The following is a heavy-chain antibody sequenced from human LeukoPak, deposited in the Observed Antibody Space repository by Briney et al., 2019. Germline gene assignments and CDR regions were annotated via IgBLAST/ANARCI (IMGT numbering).Heavy chain of an antibody. CDR3: AKGDSRSSDY. CDR1: GFTSSSYA. D-gene: IGHD6-13*01. CDR2: ISYDGSNK. V-gene: IGHV3-30-3*01. Sequence: GRSRRLSCAASGFTSSSYAMHWVRQAPGKGLEWVAVISYDGSNKYYADSVKGRFTISRDNSKNTLYLQMNSLRAEDTAVYYCAKGDSRSSDYWGQGTLVTVSS. J-gene: IGHJ4*02.